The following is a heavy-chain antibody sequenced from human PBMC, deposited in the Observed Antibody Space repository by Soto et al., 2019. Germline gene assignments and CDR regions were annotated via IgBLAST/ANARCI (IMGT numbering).Heavy chain of an antibody. J-gene: IGHJ4*02. Sequence: EVQLLESGGDLVRPGGSLRLSCAASGFTFSNYGMNWVRQAPGKGLEWVSGISGSGGNTDYIDSVKGRFTISRDNSKNMLYLQMSSLRAEDTALYFCAQGEYGNGWPIWGQGTLVTVSP. CDR1: GFTFSNYG. V-gene: IGHV3-23*01. CDR2: ISGSGGNT. D-gene: IGHD6-19*01. CDR3: AQGEYGNGWPI.